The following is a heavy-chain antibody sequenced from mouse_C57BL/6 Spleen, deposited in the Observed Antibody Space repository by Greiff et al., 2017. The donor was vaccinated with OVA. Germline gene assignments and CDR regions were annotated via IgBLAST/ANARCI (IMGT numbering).Heavy chain of an antibody. CDR3: ARYGIRQGFAY. Sequence: EVQRVESGGGLVQPGGSLSLSCAASGFTFTDYYMSWVRQPPGKALEWLGFIRNKANGYTTEYSASVKGRFTISRDNSQSILYLQMKALRAEDSATYYCARYGIRQGFAYWGQGTLVTVSA. CDR1: GFTFTDYY. V-gene: IGHV7-3*01. CDR2: IRNKANGYTT. J-gene: IGHJ3*01. D-gene: IGHD2-12*01.